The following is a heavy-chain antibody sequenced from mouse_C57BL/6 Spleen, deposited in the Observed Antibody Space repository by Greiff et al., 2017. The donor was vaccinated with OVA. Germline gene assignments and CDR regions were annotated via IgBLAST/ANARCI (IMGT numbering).Heavy chain of an antibody. V-gene: IGHV1-72*01. Sequence: QVQLQQPGAELVKPGASVKLSCKASGYTFTSYWMHWVKQRPGRGLEWIGRIDPISGGTKYNEKFKSKATLTVDKPSSTAYMQLSSLTSEDSAVYYCARRGDYGLDYWGQGTTLTVSS. CDR1: GYTFTSYW. J-gene: IGHJ2*01. D-gene: IGHD2-4*01. CDR3: ARRGDYGLDY. CDR2: IDPISGGT.